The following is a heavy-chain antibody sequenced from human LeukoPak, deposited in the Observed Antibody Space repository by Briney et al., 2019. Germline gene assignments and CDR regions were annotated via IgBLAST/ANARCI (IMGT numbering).Heavy chain of an antibody. CDR3: ALSSGGLDFQH. J-gene: IGHJ1*01. Sequence: ASVKVSCKASGYTFTVYYMHWVRQAPGQGLEWMGWINPNSGGTNYAQKFQGRVTMTRDTSISTAYMELSRLRSDDMAVYYCALSSGGLDFQHWGQGTLVTVSS. CDR1: GYTFTVYY. CDR2: INPNSGGT. D-gene: IGHD2-15*01. V-gene: IGHV1-2*02.